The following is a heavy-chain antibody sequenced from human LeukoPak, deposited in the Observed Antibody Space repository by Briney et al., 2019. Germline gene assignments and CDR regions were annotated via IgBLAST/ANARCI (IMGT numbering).Heavy chain of an antibody. CDR3: AAGPWELDF. D-gene: IGHD1-26*01. J-gene: IGHJ4*02. CDR1: GVSINTYY. CDR2: IYNGGNT. Sequence: SETLSLTCTVSGVSINTYYASWIRQAPGKGLEFIGFIYNGGNTNYNPSLKSRATISVDTSNNQSSLRLTSVTAADTAMYYCAAGPWELDFWGQGTLVTVSS. V-gene: IGHV4-4*09.